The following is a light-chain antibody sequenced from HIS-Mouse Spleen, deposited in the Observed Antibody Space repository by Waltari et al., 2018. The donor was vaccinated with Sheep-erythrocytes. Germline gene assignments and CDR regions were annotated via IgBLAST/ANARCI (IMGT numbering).Light chain of an antibody. J-gene: IGLJ3*02. CDR1: NIGSKS. CDR2: DDS. CDR3: QVWDSSSDHPWV. V-gene: IGLV3-21*02. Sequence: SYVLTQPPSVSVAPGQTARITCGGNNIGSKSVHWYQQKPGQAPVLGVCDDSDRDSWMPEGFSGANSWSTATLTISRVECGDEADYYCQVWDSSSDHPWVFGGGTKLTVL.